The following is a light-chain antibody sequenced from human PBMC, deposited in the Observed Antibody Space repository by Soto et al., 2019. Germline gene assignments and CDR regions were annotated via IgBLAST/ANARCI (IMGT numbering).Light chain of an antibody. CDR2: DVS. V-gene: IGLV2-14*01. CDR1: SSDVGGYNY. CDR3: SSYTGSTTLHYV. J-gene: IGLJ1*01. Sequence: QSVLTQPASVSGSPGQSITISCTGTSSDVGGYNYVSWYQQHPGKAPKLLIYDVSNRPSGASNRFSGSKSGNTASLTISGLQAEDGADYYCSSYTGSTTLHYVFGTGTKLTVL.